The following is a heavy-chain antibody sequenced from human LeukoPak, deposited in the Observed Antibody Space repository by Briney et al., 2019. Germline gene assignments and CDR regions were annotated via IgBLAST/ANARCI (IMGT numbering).Heavy chain of an antibody. V-gene: IGHV5-51*01. Sequence: GESLQISCKGSGYSFTSYWIGWVRQLPGKGLEWMGIIYPGDSDTRYSPSLQGQVTISADKSISTAYLQWSSLKASDTAMYYCARRRGYSYGYRGAFDIWGQGTMVTVSS. CDR3: ARRRGYSYGYRGAFDI. CDR2: IYPGDSDT. J-gene: IGHJ3*02. D-gene: IGHD5-18*01. CDR1: GYSFTSYW.